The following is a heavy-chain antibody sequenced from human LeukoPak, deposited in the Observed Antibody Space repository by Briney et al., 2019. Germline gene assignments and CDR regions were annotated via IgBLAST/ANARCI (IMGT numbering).Heavy chain of an antibody. CDR2: INPDGNKK. CDR3: ARDLAYSRLDY. J-gene: IGHJ4*02. CDR1: GLTFSSSW. D-gene: IGHD5-18*01. Sequence: HTGGSLRLSCAVSGLTFSSSWMDWVRQAPGKGLEWVASINPDGNKKYFADSVKGRFTISRDNAENSLYLQMNSLRVEDTAFYYCARDLAYSRLDYWGQGMLVTVSS. V-gene: IGHV3-7*01.